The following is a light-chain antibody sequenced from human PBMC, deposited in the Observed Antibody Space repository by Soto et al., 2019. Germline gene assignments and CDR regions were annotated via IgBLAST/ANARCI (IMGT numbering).Light chain of an antibody. Sequence: DIQMTQSPSSLSASVGDRVTITCRASQSISSYLNWYQQKPGKAPKLLIYAASSLHSSVPSRFSGSGSGTDYTLTHSSLQPEDFATYYCQQSYSTAPSFGGGTKVEI. CDR1: QSISSY. CDR2: AAS. V-gene: IGKV1-39*01. CDR3: QQSYSTAPS. J-gene: IGKJ4*01.